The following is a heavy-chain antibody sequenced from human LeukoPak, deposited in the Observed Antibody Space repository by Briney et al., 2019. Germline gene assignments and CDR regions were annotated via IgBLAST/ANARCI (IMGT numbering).Heavy chain of an antibody. Sequence: SETLSLTRNVSGGSLTSYYWSWIRQPPGKGLEGMGYVFYGGTTNYNPSFKNRVTISVDTYNNQFSHPLSSVTAADTAVYYCAGDAGGGDSWGQGTLVTVSS. V-gene: IGHV4-59*03. J-gene: IGHJ5*02. CDR3: AGDAGGGDS. D-gene: IGHD2-21*01. CDR1: GGSLTSYY. CDR2: VFYGGTT.